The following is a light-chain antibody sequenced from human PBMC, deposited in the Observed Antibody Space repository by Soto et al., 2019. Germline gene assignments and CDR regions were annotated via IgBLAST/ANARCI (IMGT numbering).Light chain of an antibody. Sequence: EIVLTQSPGTLFLSPGATATPSRRASQSVSSSYLAWYQKKTGQAPRLVIYGASSRATGIPDRFSGSGSGTDCTLTISRLEPEDVAVYYCQQYGSSPETFGQGTKVDI. CDR3: QQYGSSPET. CDR2: GAS. J-gene: IGKJ1*01. V-gene: IGKV3-20*01. CDR1: QSVSSSY.